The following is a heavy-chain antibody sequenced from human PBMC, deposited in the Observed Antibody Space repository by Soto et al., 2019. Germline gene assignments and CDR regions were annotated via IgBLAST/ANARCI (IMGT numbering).Heavy chain of an antibody. CDR2: IYHSGST. CDR3: ARRRGRIAARDAQIDY. Sequence: SETLSLTCAVSSGSISSSNWWSWVRPPPGKGLEWIGEIYHSGSTNYNPSLKSRVTISVDKSKNQFSLKLSSVTAADTAVYYCARRRGRIAARDAQIDYWGQGTLVTVSS. CDR1: SGSISSSNW. J-gene: IGHJ4*02. V-gene: IGHV4-4*02. D-gene: IGHD6-6*01.